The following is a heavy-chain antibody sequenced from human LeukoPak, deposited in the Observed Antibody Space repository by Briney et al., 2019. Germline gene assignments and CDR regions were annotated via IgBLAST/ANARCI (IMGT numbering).Heavy chain of an antibody. CDR3: AKVPTYYYDSSGYYYVDY. CDR2: ISGSGGST. Sequence: GGSLRLSCAASGFTFSSYAMSWVRQVPGKGLEWVSAISGSGGSTYYADSVKGRFTISRDNSKNTLYLQMNSLRAEDTAVYYCAKVPTYYYDSSGYYYVDYWGQGTLVTVSS. D-gene: IGHD3-22*01. V-gene: IGHV3-23*01. CDR1: GFTFSSYA. J-gene: IGHJ4*02.